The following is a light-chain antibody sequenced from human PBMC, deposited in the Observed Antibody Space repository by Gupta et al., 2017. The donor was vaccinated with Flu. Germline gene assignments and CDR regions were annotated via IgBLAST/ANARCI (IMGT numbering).Light chain of an antibody. CDR3: QQRSNWPPRT. J-gene: IGKJ5*01. CDR1: QSVSSY. CDR2: DAS. V-gene: IGKV3-11*01. Sequence: EIVLTQSPATLSLSPGERATLSCRASQSVSSYLAWYQQKPGQAPRLLIYDASNRSTGIPARFSGSGSGKDFTLTISSREPEDFAVYYCQQRSNWPPRTFGQGTRLDIK.